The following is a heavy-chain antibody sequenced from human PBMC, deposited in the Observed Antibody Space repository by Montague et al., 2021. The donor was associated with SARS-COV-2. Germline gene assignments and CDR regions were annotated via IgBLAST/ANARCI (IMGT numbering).Heavy chain of an antibody. D-gene: IGHD2-2*01. Sequence: ETLSLTCTVSGGSISSSSYYWGWIRQPPGKGLEWIGSIYYSGSTYYNPSLKSRVTISVDTSKNQFSLKLSSVTAADTAVYYCAREGDQLLLEYWYDPWGQGTLVTVSA. CDR3: AREGDQLLLEYWYDP. CDR1: GGSISSSSYY. V-gene: IGHV4-39*02. J-gene: IGHJ5*02. CDR2: IYYSGST.